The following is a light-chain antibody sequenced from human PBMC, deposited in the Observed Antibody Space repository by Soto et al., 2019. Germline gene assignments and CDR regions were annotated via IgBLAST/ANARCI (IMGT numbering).Light chain of an antibody. CDR1: SSDVGGYNY. V-gene: IGLV2-8*01. J-gene: IGLJ1*01. Sequence: QSALTQPPSASGSPGQSVTISCTGTSSDVGGYNYVSWYQQHPGKAPKLMIYEVSKRPSGVPDRFSGSKSGNTASLTVSGLQAEEEADYYCSSLAGRPLYVFGTGTKVTVL. CDR3: SSLAGRPLYV. CDR2: EVS.